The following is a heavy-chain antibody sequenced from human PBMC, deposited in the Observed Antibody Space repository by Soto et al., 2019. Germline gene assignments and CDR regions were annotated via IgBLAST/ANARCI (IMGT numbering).Heavy chain of an antibody. CDR1: GFTCSTYW. V-gene: IGHV3-7*01. Sequence: GGALRLSWAASGFTCSTYWMSGVRQPPGKGLEWVANRKQDGSEKYYLDSVKGRFTLSRDNAKNSTHLQMHSLRAEDTAMYFCERVAHVNGWLFDCWGQGTLVTVSS. CDR2: RKQDGSEK. CDR3: ERVAHVNGWLFDC. J-gene: IGHJ4*01. D-gene: IGHD6-19*01.